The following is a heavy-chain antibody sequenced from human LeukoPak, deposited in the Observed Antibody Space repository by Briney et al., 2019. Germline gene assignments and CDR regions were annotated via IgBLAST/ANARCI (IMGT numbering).Heavy chain of an antibody. CDR2: INPSGGST. J-gene: IGHJ4*02. V-gene: IGHV1-46*01. CDR1: GYTFTSYA. CDR3: ARGRVEWKLLADFDY. Sequence: ASVKVFCKASGYTFTSYAMNWVRQARGQGLEWMGIINPSGGSTSYAQKFQGRVTMTRDMSTSTVYMELSSLRSEDTAVYYCARGRVEWKLLADFDYWGQGTLVTVSS. D-gene: IGHD1-26*01.